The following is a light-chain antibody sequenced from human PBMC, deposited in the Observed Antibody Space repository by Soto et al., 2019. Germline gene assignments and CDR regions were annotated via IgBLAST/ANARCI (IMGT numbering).Light chain of an antibody. Sequence: EILLTQSPDTVSVSPGERATLSCRASQSVTGRYLAWYQQKPGQAPRLLIYAASSRATGIPDRFSGSGSGTDFPLTISRPEPEEFAVYFWQQYGSSRGLTFGGGTKVDIK. CDR1: QSVTGRY. J-gene: IGKJ4*01. V-gene: IGKV3-20*01. CDR2: AAS. CDR3: QQYGSSRGLT.